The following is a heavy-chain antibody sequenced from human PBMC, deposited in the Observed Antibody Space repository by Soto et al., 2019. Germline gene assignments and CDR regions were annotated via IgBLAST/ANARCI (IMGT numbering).Heavy chain of an antibody. CDR1: GGSISSGGYS. J-gene: IGHJ3*02. D-gene: IGHD3-22*01. Sequence: QLQLQESGSGLVKPSHTLSLTCAVSGGSISSGGYSWSWIRQLPGKGLEGIGYIYHSGGTYYNPSLKSRVTISVDRSKTQFSLKLSSVTAADTAVYYRPRGQPSRGYPPRGAFDIWGQGTMVTVSS. V-gene: IGHV4-30-2*01. CDR3: PRGQPSRGYPPRGAFDI. CDR2: IYHSGGT.